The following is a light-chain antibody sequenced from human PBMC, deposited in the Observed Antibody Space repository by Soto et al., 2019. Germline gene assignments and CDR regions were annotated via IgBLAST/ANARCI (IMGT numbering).Light chain of an antibody. CDR3: TSYTSRSTWV. CDR2: EVS. J-gene: IGLJ3*02. Sequence: QSALTQPRSVSGSPGQSVTISCTGTSSDVGGYNYVSWYQQHPDKAPKLMIYEVSNRPSGVSNRFSGSKSGNTASLTISGLQAEDEADYYCTSYTSRSTWVFGGGTKLTVL. V-gene: IGLV2-14*01. CDR1: SSDVGGYNY.